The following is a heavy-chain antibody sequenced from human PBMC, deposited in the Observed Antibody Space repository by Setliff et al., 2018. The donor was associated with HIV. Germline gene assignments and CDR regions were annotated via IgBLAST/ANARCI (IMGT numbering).Heavy chain of an antibody. D-gene: IGHD4-17*01. CDR1: GGSISSGSYY. CDR3: ARSIPDYGDYYFDY. Sequence: SETLSLTCTVSGGSISSGSYYWSWIRQPAGKGLEWIGRIYTSGSTNYNPSLKSRVTISVDTSKNQFSLKLSSVTAADTAVYYCARSIPDYGDYYFDYWGQGTLVTVSS. J-gene: IGHJ4*02. CDR2: IYTSGST. V-gene: IGHV4-61*02.